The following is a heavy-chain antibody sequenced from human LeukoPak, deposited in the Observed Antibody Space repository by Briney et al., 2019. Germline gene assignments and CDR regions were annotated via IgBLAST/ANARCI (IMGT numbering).Heavy chain of an antibody. Sequence: GGSLRLSCAASGFTFSTYWMSWVRQAPGKGLEWVANIKQDGSEKYYVDSVKGRFTVSRDTAENSLYLEMNSLRAEDTAVYFCARHSSSHYYFDNWGQGTLVTVSS. V-gene: IGHV3-7*01. CDR1: GFTFSTYW. CDR2: IKQDGSEK. J-gene: IGHJ4*02. CDR3: ARHSSSHYYFDN. D-gene: IGHD6-13*01.